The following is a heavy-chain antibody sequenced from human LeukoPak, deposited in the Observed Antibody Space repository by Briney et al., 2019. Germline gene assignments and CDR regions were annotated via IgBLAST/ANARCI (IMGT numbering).Heavy chain of an antibody. J-gene: IGHJ4*02. Sequence: GGSLRLSCAVSGFTFSSYAMHWVRQAPGKGLEWVAVIPHDGSNKYYVDSVKGRFTISRDNAKNSVYLQMNSLRAEDTAVYYCARIWDGYSGSDYWGQGTLVTVSS. V-gene: IGHV3-30-3*01. D-gene: IGHD1-26*01. CDR1: GFTFSSYA. CDR3: ARIWDGYSGSDY. CDR2: IPHDGSNK.